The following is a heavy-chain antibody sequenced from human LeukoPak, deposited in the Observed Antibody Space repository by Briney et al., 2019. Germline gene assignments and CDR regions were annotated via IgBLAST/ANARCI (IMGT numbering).Heavy chain of an antibody. J-gene: IGHJ5*02. Sequence: GGSLRLSCAASGFTFSSYSMNWVRQAPGKGLEWVSSISSSSSYIYYADSVKGRFTISRDNAKNSLYLQMNSLRAEDTAVYYFARVLGQNWFDPWGQGTLVTVSS. CDR3: ARVLGQNWFDP. CDR1: GFTFSSYS. V-gene: IGHV3-21*01. CDR2: ISSSSSYI.